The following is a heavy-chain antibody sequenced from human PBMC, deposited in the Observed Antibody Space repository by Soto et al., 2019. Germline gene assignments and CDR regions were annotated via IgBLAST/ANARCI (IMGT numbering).Heavy chain of an antibody. CDR1: VFTFSSYT. D-gene: IGHD6-13*01. V-gene: IGHV3-21*01. Sequence: VGSLRLSCASSVFTFSSYTMHCVRQSPGKWLEWVSSISTGSSYIYYADSLKGRFTISRDNAGNSLYLQMNSLRAEDTAVYYCAREMKQLVQEGFLEDWGQGILGNVSS. CDR3: AREMKQLVQEGFLED. CDR2: ISTGSSYI. J-gene: IGHJ1*01.